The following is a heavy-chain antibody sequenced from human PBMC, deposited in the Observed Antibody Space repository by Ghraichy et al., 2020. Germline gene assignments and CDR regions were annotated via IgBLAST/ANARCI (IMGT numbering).Heavy chain of an antibody. Sequence: SETLSLTCTVSGGSISSYYWSWIRQPPGKGLEWIGYIYYSGSTNYNPSLKSRVTISVDTSKNQFSLKLSSVTAADTAVYYCARGRQVSPNYYYYYYYMDVWGKGTTVTVSS. J-gene: IGHJ6*03. CDR2: IYYSGST. V-gene: IGHV4-59*01. CDR1: GGSISSYY. CDR3: ARGRQVSPNYYYYYYYMDV.